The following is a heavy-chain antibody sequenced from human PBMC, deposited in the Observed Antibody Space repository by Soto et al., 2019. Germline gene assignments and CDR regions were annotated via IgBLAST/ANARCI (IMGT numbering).Heavy chain of an antibody. J-gene: IGHJ5*02. CDR2: IYYSGST. CDR3: ARERPDGARLDP. Sequence: QVQLQESGPGLVKPSQTLSLTCTVSGGSISSGDYYWSWIRQPPGEGLEWIGYIYYSGSTYYNPSLQSRVTISVHTSKNQFSLKLSSVTAADTAVYYCARERPDGARLDPWGQGTLVTVSS. CDR1: GGSISSGDYY. D-gene: IGHD6-6*01. V-gene: IGHV4-30-4*01.